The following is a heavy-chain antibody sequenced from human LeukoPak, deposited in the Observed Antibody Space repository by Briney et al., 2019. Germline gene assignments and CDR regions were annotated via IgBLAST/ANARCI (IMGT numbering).Heavy chain of an antibody. CDR3: ARASSGTNFYYYMDV. CDR1: GYTFTSYG. D-gene: IGHD6-19*01. Sequence: ASVKVSCKASGYTFTSYGISWVRQAPGQGLEWMGWISAYNGNTAYAQKFQGRVTMTRDTSINTAYMELSRLRSDDTAVYYCARASSGTNFYYYMDVWGKGTTVTISS. J-gene: IGHJ6*03. V-gene: IGHV1-18*01. CDR2: ISAYNGNT.